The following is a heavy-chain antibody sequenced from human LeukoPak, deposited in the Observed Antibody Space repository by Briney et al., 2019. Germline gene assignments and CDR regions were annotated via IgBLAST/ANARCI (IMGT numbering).Heavy chain of an antibody. CDR1: GFTFDDYG. V-gene: IGHV3-20*04. J-gene: IGHJ3*02. Sequence: GGSLRLSCAASGFTFDDYGMSWVRQAPGKGLEWVSDINWNGGSTGYADSVKGLFTISRDNAKNSLYLQMNSLRAEDTALYYCARDKEVGATTAFDIWGQGTMVTVSS. D-gene: IGHD1-26*01. CDR3: ARDKEVGATTAFDI. CDR2: INWNGGST.